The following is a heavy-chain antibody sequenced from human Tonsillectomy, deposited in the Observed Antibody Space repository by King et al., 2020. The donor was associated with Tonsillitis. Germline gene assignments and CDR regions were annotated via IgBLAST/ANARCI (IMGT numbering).Heavy chain of an antibody. V-gene: IGHV1-69*04. CDR3: ARVPYYGSGSYYNNWFDP. Sequence: AQLVQSGAEVKKPGSSVKVSCKASGGTFSSYAISWVRQAPGQGLEWMGRIIPILGIANYAQKFQGRVTITADKSTSTTYMELSSLRSEDTAVYYCARVPYYGSGSYYNNWFDPWGQGTLVTVSS. CDR1: GGTFSSYA. J-gene: IGHJ5*02. D-gene: IGHD3-10*01. CDR2: IIPILGIA.